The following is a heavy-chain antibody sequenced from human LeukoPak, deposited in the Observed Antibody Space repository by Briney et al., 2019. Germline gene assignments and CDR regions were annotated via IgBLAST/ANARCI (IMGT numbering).Heavy chain of an antibody. Sequence: ASVKVSCKASGYTFTSYAISWVRQAPGQGLEWMGWISAYNGNTNYAQKLQGRVTMTEDTSTDTAYMELSSLRSEDTAVYYCATDGSSGYYYDYWGQGTLVTVSS. CDR1: GYTFTSYA. CDR2: ISAYNGNT. J-gene: IGHJ4*02. V-gene: IGHV1-18*01. CDR3: ATDGSSGYYYDY. D-gene: IGHD3-22*01.